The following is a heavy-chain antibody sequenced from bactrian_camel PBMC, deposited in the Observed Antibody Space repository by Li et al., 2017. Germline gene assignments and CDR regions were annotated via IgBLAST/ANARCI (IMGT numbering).Heavy chain of an antibody. Sequence: VQLVESGGGSVQAGGSLRLACAASGIVSTVCGAWFRQAPGKEREWVASIPHDGSTTYADSVKGRFTISQDKAKNTVYLLMNSLKPEGTAVYYCVRRSTSRPWEVAGVRLLGPGDPGHRL. CDR1: GIVSTVC. CDR2: IPHDGST. V-gene: IGHV3S53*01. D-gene: IGHD6*01. CDR3: VRRSTSRPWEVAGVRL. J-gene: IGHJ4*01.